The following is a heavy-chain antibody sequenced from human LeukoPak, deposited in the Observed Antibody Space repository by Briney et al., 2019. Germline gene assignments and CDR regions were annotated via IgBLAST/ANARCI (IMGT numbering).Heavy chain of an antibody. Sequence: PSETLSLTCAVYGGSFSGYYWSWIRQPPGKGLEWIGEINHSGSTNYNPSLKSRVTISVDTSKNHFSLKLSSVTAADTAVYYCARVIGSTSLIDYWGQGTLVTVSS. CDR2: INHSGST. CDR1: GGSFSGYY. V-gene: IGHV4-34*01. D-gene: IGHD2-2*01. CDR3: ARVIGSTSLIDY. J-gene: IGHJ4*02.